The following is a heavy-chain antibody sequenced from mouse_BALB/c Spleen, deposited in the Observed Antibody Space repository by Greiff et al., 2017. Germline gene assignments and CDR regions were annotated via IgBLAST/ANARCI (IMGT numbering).Heavy chain of an antibody. Sequence: VQLQQPGAELVKPGASVKLSCKASGYTFTSYYMYWVKQRPGQGLEWIGGINPSNGGTNFNEKFTSKATLTVDKSSSTAYMQLSSLTSEDSAVYYCTRWGYGSSYDYDYWGQGTTLTVSA. D-gene: IGHD1-1*01. J-gene: IGHJ2*01. V-gene: IGHV1S81*02. CDR3: TRWGYGSSYDYDY. CDR1: GYTFTSYY. CDR2: INPSNGGT.